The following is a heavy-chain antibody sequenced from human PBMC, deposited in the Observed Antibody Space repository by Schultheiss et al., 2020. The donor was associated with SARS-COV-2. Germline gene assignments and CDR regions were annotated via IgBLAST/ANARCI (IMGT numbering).Heavy chain of an antibody. CDR2: INHSGST. D-gene: IGHD6-6*01. Sequence: SETLSLTCAVSGYSISSGYYWSWIRQPPGKGLEWIGEINHSGSTYYNTSLKSLVTISVDTSKNQFSLKLSSVTAADTAVYYCAREGIAARLWGDYWGQGTLVTVSS. CDR3: AREGIAARLWGDY. V-gene: IGHV4-38-2*02. CDR1: GYSISSGYY. J-gene: IGHJ4*02.